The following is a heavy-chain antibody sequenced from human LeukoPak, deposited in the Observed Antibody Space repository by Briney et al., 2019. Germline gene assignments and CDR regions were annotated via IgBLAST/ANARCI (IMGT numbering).Heavy chain of an antibody. V-gene: IGHV4-39*01. J-gene: IGHJ4*02. Sequence: SETLSLTCTVSGDSISSNSYYWGCIRQPPGKGLEWVGSIYYSGNPFYNPSLKSRVTISVDPSKNQFSLSLDSVTAADTAVYYCASQLDDYYDSTGYYTGFTDYWGPGTLVTVSS. CDR3: ASQLDDYYDSTGYYTGFTDY. CDR1: GDSISSNSYY. CDR2: IYYSGNP. D-gene: IGHD3-22*01.